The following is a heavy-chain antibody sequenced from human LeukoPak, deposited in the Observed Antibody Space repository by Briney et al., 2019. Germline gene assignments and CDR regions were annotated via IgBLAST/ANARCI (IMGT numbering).Heavy chain of an antibody. CDR2: IYYSGST. D-gene: IGHD6-13*01. CDR3: ARRTIAARSPRGYFDY. V-gene: IGHV4-39*02. J-gene: IGHJ4*02. CDR1: GGSISSSNYY. Sequence: SETLSLTCTVSGGSISSSNYYWGWIRQPPGKGLEWIASIYYSGSTYYNPSLKSRVTISVDTSKNHISLKLSSVTAADTSLYYCARRTIAARSPRGYFDYWGQGTLVTVSS.